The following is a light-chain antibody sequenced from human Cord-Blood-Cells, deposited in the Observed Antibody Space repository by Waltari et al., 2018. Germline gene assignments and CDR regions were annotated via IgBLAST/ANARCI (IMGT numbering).Light chain of an antibody. V-gene: IGLV2-14*01. Sequence: QSALTQPASVSGSPGQSITISCTGTSSDVGGYNYVSWYQQHPGKAPKLMIYDVSKRPSGVSNRFSGSKSGNTASLTISGLQAEDEADYYRSSYTSSSTRVFGGGTKLTVL. CDR1: SSDVGGYNY. CDR3: SSYTSSSTRV. J-gene: IGLJ3*02. CDR2: DVS.